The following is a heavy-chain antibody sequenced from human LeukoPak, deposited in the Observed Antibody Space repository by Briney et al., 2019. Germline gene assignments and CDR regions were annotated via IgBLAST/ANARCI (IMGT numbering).Heavy chain of an antibody. CDR3: ARGGGVGYYYYYMDV. CDR1: GGSISSYY. Sequence: SETLSLTCTVSGGSISSYYWSWIRQPPGKGLEWIGYIYYSGSTNYNPSLKSRVTISVDTSKNQFSLKLSSVTAADTAVYYCARGGGVGYYYYYMDVWGKGTTVTMSS. CDR2: IYYSGST. V-gene: IGHV4-59*01. J-gene: IGHJ6*03. D-gene: IGHD1-26*01.